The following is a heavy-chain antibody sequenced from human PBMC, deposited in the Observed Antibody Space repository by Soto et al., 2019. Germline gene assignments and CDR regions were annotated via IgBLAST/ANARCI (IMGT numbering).Heavy chain of an antibody. D-gene: IGHD3-10*01. J-gene: IGHJ6*02. CDR1: GGSISSGGYS. Sequence: SETLSLTCAVSGGSISSGGYSWSWIRQPPGKGLEWIGYIYHSGSTYYNPSLKSRVTISVDTSKNQFSLKLSSVTAADTAVYYCARPSVRGVRGSYYYYYGMDVWGQGTTVTVSS. CDR2: IYHSGST. V-gene: IGHV4-30-2*03. CDR3: ARPSVRGVRGSYYYYYGMDV.